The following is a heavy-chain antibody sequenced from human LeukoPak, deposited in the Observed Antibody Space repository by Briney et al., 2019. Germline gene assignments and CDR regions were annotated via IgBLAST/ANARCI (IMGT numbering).Heavy chain of an antibody. CDR1: GYTFTTHD. V-gene: IGHV1-8*01. D-gene: IGHD7-27*01. CDR2: MSPNSGDT. CDR3: VRNPPNWGFDY. Sequence: GASVTVSCKASGYTFTTHDINWVRQATGQGLEWLGWMSPNSGDTGYAQKFQGRVTMTSDSSISTAYMEPSSLRSEDTAIYYCVRNPPNWGFDYWGQGTLVTVSS. J-gene: IGHJ4*02.